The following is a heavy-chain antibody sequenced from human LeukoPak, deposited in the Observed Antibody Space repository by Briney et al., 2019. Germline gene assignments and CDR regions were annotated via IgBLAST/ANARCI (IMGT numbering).Heavy chain of an antibody. CDR2: IYYSGST. J-gene: IGHJ6*03. D-gene: IGHD1-26*01. Sequence: SETLSLTCTVSGGSISSSGYYWGWLRQPPGRGLEWIGSIYYSGSTYYNPSLKSRVTISVDTSKNQFSLKLSSVTAADTAVYYCARSTLGSSGRYYYYYMDVWGKGTTVTVSS. CDR3: ARSTLGSSGRYYYYYMDV. V-gene: IGHV4-39*07. CDR1: GGSISSSGYY.